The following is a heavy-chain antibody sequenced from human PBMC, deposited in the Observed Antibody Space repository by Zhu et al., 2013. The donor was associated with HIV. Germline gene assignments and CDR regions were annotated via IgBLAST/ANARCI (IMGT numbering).Heavy chain of an antibody. J-gene: IGHJ6*02. V-gene: IGHV1-69*01. CDR3: ARGRGYCSGGSCGNYYYGMDV. Sequence: QVQLVQSGAEVKKPGSSVKVSCKASGGTFSSYAISWVRQAPGQGLEWMGGIIPILGTANYAQKFQGRVTITADESTSTAYMELSSLRSEDTAVYYCARGRGYCSGGSCGNYYYGMDVWGQGTTVTVSS. CDR2: IIPILGTA. D-gene: IGHD2-15*01. CDR1: GGTFSSYA.